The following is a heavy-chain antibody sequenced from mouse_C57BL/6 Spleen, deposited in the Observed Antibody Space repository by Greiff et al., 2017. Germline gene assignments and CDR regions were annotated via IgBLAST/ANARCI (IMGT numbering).Heavy chain of an antibody. D-gene: IGHD2-4*01. CDR3: ARKSTMITTGFDY. J-gene: IGHJ2*01. CDR1: GFTFSSYT. CDR2: ISGGGGNT. Sequence: DVKLQESGGGLVKPGGSLKLSCAASGFTFSSYTMSWVRQTPEKRLEWVATISGGGGNTYYPDSVKGRFTISRDNAKNTLYLQMSSLRSEDTALYYCARKSTMITTGFDYWGQGTTLTVSS. V-gene: IGHV5-9*01.